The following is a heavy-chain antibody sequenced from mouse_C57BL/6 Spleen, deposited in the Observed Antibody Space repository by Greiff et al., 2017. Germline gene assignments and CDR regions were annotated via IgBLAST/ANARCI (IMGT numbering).Heavy chain of an antibody. D-gene: IGHD1-1*01. CDR3: TRYYGSSYEYFDV. CDR2: IDPEDGDT. Sequence: SGAELVRPGASVKLSCTASGFNIKDYYMHWVKQRPEQGLEWIGRIDPEDGDTEYAPKFQGKATMTADTSSNTAYLQLSSLTSEDTAVYYCTRYYGSSYEYFDVWGTGTTVTVSS. J-gene: IGHJ1*03. CDR1: GFNIKDYY. V-gene: IGHV14-1*01.